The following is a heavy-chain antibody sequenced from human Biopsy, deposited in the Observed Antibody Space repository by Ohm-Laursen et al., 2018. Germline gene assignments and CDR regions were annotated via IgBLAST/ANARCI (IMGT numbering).Heavy chain of an antibody. CDR2: FSYDGIKK. J-gene: IGHJ4*02. D-gene: IGHD3-9*01. Sequence: SLRLSCAASGFTFSNYGMHWVRQAPGKGLEWVAHFSYDGIKKHYADSVKGRFTISRDNSKNTLSLQMNSLRVEDTAMYYCLREAATGYYRTADFWGQGTLVTVSS. V-gene: IGHV3-30*03. CDR3: LREAATGYYRTADF. CDR1: GFTFSNYG.